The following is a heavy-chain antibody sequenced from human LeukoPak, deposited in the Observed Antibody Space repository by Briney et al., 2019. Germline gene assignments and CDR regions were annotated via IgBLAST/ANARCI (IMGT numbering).Heavy chain of an antibody. J-gene: IGHJ4*02. D-gene: IGHD3-9*01. Sequence: SETLSLTCTVSGGSISSYYWSWIRQPPGKGLEWIGYIYYSGSTNYNPSLKSRVTISVDTSKNQFSLKLSSVTAADTAVYYCARVSMGGFPTSWARYYDILTGSFDYWGQGTLVTVSS. CDR2: IYYSGST. V-gene: IGHV4-59*01. CDR3: ARVSMGGFPTSWARYYDILTGSFDY. CDR1: GGSISSYY.